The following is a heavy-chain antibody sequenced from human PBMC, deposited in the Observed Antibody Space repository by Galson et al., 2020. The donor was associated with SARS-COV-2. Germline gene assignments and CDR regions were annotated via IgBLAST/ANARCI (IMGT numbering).Heavy chain of an antibody. CDR1: GFTFSSYG. D-gene: IGHD6-19*01. J-gene: IGHJ4*02. CDR2: ISYDGSNK. CDR3: ARDSYSSGWYGGLFDY. V-gene: IGHV3-30*03. Sequence: GGSLRLSCAASGFTFSSYGMHWVRQAPGKGLEWVAVISYDGSNKYYADSVKGRFTISRDNSKNTLYLQMNSLRAEDTAVYYCARDSYSSGWYGGLFDYWGQGTLVTVSS.